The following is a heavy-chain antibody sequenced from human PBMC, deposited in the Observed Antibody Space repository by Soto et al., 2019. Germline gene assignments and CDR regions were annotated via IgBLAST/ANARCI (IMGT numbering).Heavy chain of an antibody. CDR1: GFSLTTSGVG. CDR3: AHRVLRTVFGLVTTTAIYFDF. J-gene: IGHJ4*02. V-gene: IGHV2-5*02. D-gene: IGHD3-3*01. CDR2: IYWDDDK. Sequence: QITLNESGPTQVKPRQTLTLTCTFSGFSLTTSGVGVGCIRQSPGKAPEWLALIYWDDDKRYSPSLKSRLTFTKDPSKNQVVLTMADLDPADTATYYCAHRVLRTVFGLVTTTAIYFDFWGQGTPVAVSS.